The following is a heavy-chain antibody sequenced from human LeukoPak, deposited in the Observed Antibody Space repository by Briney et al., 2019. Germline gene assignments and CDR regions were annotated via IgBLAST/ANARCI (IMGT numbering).Heavy chain of an antibody. J-gene: IGHJ5*02. CDR2: IYYSGST. CDR1: GDSISSYY. Sequence: PSETLSLTCTVSGDSISSYYWSWIRQPPGKGLEWIGYIYYSGSTNYNPSLKSRVTISVDTSKNQFSLKLSSVTAAETAVYYCARFCNYYDSSGHYYGFDPWGQGTLVTVSS. CDR3: ARFCNYYDSSGHYYGFDP. D-gene: IGHD3-22*01. V-gene: IGHV4-59*01.